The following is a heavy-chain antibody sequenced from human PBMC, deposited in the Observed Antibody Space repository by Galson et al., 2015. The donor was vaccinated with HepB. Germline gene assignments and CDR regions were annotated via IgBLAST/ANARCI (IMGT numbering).Heavy chain of an antibody. D-gene: IGHD3-22*01. CDR2: INGGYGNT. Sequence: SVKVSCKASGYTFTNYAMQWVRQAPGQRLEWMGWINGGYGNTKFSQKFQGRATFTRDTSASTAYMELSSLRSEDTTVYYCARAGDYYDSRGFISDAFEVWGQGTMVTVSS. V-gene: IGHV1-3*01. J-gene: IGHJ3*01. CDR1: GYTFTNYA. CDR3: ARAGDYYDSRGFISDAFEV.